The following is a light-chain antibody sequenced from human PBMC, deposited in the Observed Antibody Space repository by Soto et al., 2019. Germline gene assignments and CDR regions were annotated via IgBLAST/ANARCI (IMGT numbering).Light chain of an antibody. CDR3: QHYNSYGT. CDR2: AAS. CDR1: QSISSY. Sequence: DIQMTQSPSSLSASVVDRVTITCRASQSISSYLNWYQQKPGKAPKLLIYAASSLQSGVPSRFSGSGSGTDFTLTISSLQPDDFATYYCQHYNSYGTFGRGTKVDI. V-gene: IGKV1-39*01. J-gene: IGKJ1*01.